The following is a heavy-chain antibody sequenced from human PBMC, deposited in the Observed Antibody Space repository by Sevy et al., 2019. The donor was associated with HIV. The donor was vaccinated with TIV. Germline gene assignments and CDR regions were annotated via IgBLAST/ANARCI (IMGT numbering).Heavy chain of an antibody. J-gene: IGHJ3*02. CDR2: INPNSGGT. CDR1: GYTFTGYY. D-gene: IGHD1-1*01. CDR3: ARIHLERRGAFDI. Sequence: ASVKVSCKASGYTFTGYYMHWVRQAPGQGLEWMGWINPNSGGTNYAQKFQGRVTMTRDTSISTAYMELSRLRSDDTAVYYCARIHLERRGAFDIWGQGTMVTVSS. V-gene: IGHV1-2*02.